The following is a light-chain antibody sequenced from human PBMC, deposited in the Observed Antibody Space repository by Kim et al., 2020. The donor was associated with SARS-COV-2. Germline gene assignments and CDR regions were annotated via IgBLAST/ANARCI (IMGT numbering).Light chain of an antibody. Sequence: SGTIYCSWTISEVGSDSYGYWYQQHPVKGPKLMIYDVSKRPSGVPDRFSGSKSGNTASLTISGLQAEDEADYYCCSYAGSYTYVVFGGGTQLTVL. V-gene: IGLV2-11*01. CDR3: CSYAGSYTYVV. CDR2: DVS. J-gene: IGLJ2*01. CDR1: ISEVGSDSY.